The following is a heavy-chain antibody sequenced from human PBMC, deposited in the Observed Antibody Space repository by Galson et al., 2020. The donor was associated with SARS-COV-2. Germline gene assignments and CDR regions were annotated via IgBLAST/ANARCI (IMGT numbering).Heavy chain of an antibody. CDR1: GFTFNNYG. Sequence: GGSLRLSCAASGFTFNNYGLHWVRQAPGKGLEWVAVLSHDGSNEYYADSVKGRFTISRDNSMNTLYLQMNSLRAEDTAVYYCAKDLSSGNYRNYYYYFYMDVWGKGTTVTISS. CDR3: AKDLSSGNYRNYYYYFYMDV. J-gene: IGHJ6*03. D-gene: IGHD1-26*01. V-gene: IGHV3-30*18. CDR2: LSHDGSNE.